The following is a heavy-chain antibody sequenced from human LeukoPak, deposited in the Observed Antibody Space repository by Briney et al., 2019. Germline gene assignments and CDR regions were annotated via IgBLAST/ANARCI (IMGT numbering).Heavy chain of an antibody. Sequence: GSLRLSCAASGFTVSDTCMTWVRQAPGKGLGWVSFIFSGDTTYYADSVKGRFTISRDNSKNTLFLQMNSLRAEDTAVYYCARDGGSGTGFNNYYYYGMDVWGQGTTVTVSS. CDR2: IFSGDTT. D-gene: IGHD3-10*01. CDR1: GFTVSDTC. J-gene: IGHJ6*02. CDR3: ARDGGSGTGFNNYYYYGMDV. V-gene: IGHV3-53*01.